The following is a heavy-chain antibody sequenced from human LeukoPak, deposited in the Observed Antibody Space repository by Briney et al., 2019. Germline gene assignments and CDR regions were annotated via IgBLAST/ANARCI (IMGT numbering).Heavy chain of an antibody. Sequence: GGSPRLSCAASGFTFSNYAMSWVRQAPGKGLEWVSAIVGSGGSTYYADSVKGRFTISRDNPKNTLYLQMNSLRAEDTAVYYCAKWGDYDILTGYYDSDYWGQGTLVTVSS. CDR3: AKWGDYDILTGYYDSDY. D-gene: IGHD3-9*01. V-gene: IGHV3-23*01. CDR1: GFTFSNYA. J-gene: IGHJ4*02. CDR2: IVGSGGST.